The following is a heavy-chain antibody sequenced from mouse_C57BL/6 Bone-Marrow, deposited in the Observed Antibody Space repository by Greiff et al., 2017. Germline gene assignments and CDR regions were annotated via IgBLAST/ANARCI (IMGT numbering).Heavy chain of an antibody. D-gene: IGHD1-1*01. CDR1: GYTFTSYD. CDR3: ARDYGSSYWYFDV. CDR2: IYPRDGST. V-gene: IGHV1-85*01. Sequence: QVQLKESGPELVKPGASVKLSCKASGYTFTSYDINWVKQRPGQGLEWIGWIYPRDGSTKYNEKFKGKATLTVDTSSSTAYMELHSLTSEESAVYFCARDYGSSYWYFDVWGTGTTVTVSS. J-gene: IGHJ1*03.